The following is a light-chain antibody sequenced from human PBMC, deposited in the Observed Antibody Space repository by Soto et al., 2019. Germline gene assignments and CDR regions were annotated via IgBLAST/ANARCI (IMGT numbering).Light chain of an antibody. CDR2: DAS. CDR3: QQYGNSPIT. CDR1: QTVSSSY. V-gene: IGKV3-20*01. J-gene: IGKJ5*01. Sequence: ENLLTQSPGTLSLSPGERATLSFRASQTVSSSYLAWYQQKPGQAPRLLIYDASSRATDIPDRFSGRGSGTDFTLTISRLEPEDFAVYYCQQYGNSPITFGQGTRLEIK.